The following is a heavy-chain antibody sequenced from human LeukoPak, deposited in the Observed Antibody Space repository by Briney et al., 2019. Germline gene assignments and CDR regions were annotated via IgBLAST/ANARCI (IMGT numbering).Heavy chain of an antibody. CDR1: GGSISSAYYY. V-gene: IGHV4-30-4*01. CDR2: ISYSGST. D-gene: IGHD2-2*01. Sequence: SETLSLTCTVSGGSISSAYYYWSWVRQPPGKGLEWIGYISYSGSTYYTPSLKSQVSISVDTSKNQFSLRLTSVTAADSAVYYCARGSSVLEPANWFDPWGQGTLVTVSS. J-gene: IGHJ5*02. CDR3: ARGSSVLEPANWFDP.